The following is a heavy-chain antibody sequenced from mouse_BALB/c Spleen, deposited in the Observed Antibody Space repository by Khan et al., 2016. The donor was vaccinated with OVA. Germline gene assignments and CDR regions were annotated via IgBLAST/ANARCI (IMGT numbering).Heavy chain of an antibody. J-gene: IGHJ3*01. CDR3: ARWFAY. CDR1: GYSITSDYA. Sequence: EVQLQESGPGLVKPSQSLSLTCTVTGYSITSDYAWNWIRQFPGNKLEWMGSISYSGSTSYIPSLKSRISITRDTTKNQFFLQLNSVTTEDTATDYCARWFAYWGQGTLVTVSA. CDR2: ISYSGST. V-gene: IGHV3-2*02.